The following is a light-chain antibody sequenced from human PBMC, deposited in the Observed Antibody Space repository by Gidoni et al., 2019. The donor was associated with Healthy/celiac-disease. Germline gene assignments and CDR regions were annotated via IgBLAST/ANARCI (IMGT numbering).Light chain of an antibody. CDR3: QKYNSAPFT. Sequence: DIHMCQSPSSLSASVGDRVTITCRASQGISNFLAWYQQKPRKVPKLLIYAASTLQSGDPSRVGGSGSGTDFTLTITSLQAEDVATYYCQKYNSAPFTFGPGTKVDIK. CDR1: QGISNF. V-gene: IGKV1-27*01. CDR2: AAS. J-gene: IGKJ3*01.